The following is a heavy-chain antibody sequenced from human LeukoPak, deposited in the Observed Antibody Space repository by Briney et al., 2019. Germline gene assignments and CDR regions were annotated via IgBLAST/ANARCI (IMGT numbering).Heavy chain of an antibody. CDR1: GFTFSSYA. D-gene: IGHD2-2*02. V-gene: IGHV3-23*01. CDR3: AKAGSVVVVPAAIDY. CDR2: ISGSGGST. J-gene: IGHJ4*02. Sequence: GGSLRLSCAASGFTFSSYAMSWVRQAPGKGLEWVSAISGSGGSTYYADSVKGRFTISRDNSKNTLNLQMNSLRAEDTAVYYCAKAGSVVVVPAAIDYWGQGTLVTVSS.